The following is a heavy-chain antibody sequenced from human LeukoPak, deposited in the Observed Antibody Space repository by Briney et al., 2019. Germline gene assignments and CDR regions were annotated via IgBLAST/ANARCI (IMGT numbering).Heavy chain of an antibody. V-gene: IGHV1-24*01. D-gene: IGHD2-15*01. CDR3: ATGLFFGGVSSYFIDFFYF. CDR1: GYTLTELS. CDR2: FDPEDGET. Sequence: ASVKVSCKVSGYTLTELSMHWVRQAPGKGLEWMGGFDPEDGETIYAQKFQGRVTMTEDTSTDTAYMELSSLRSEDTAVYYCATGLFFGGVSSYFIDFFYFWAQGTMAPFSS. J-gene: IGHJ3*01.